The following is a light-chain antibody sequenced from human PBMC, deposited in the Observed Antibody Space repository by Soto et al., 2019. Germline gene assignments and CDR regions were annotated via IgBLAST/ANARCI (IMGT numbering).Light chain of an antibody. J-gene: IGLJ1*01. CDR3: CSNAAGGTYV. CDR1: SSDVGSHNL. V-gene: IGLV2-23*01. Sequence: QSVLTQPASVSGSPGQSITISCTGTSSDVGSHNLVSWYQHYPGKAPKLIIFEASKRPSGVSNRFSGSKSGSTASLTISGLQAEDEADYYCCSNAAGGTYVFGTGTKVTVL. CDR2: EAS.